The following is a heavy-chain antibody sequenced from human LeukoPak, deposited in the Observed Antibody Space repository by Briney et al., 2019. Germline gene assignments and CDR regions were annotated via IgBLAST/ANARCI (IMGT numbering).Heavy chain of an antibody. J-gene: IGHJ5*02. V-gene: IGHV1-46*01. CDR3: ARTYYYDSSGYSRGFDP. D-gene: IGHD3-22*01. CDR1: GYTFTSYY. CDR2: INLSGGIT. Sequence: ASVKVSCKASGYTFTSYYMHWVRQAPGQGLEWMGIINLSGGITSYAQKFQGRVTMTRDMSTSTVYMELSSLRSEDTAVYYCARTYYYDSSGYSRGFDPWGQGTLVTVSS.